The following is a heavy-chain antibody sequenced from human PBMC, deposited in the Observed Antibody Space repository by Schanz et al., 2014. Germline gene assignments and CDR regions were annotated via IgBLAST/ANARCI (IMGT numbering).Heavy chain of an antibody. CDR3: ARAYYGSRPYFDY. V-gene: IGHV1-46*01. J-gene: IGHJ4*02. Sequence: QVQLVQSGPEVKKPGASVKVSCKASRYAFASYYIHWVRQAPGQGLEWMGVIDPSGDSTTFAQNFQGRVTMTRDTSTSPVYLHLSSLRSEDTAVYYCARAYYGSRPYFDYWGQGTLVTVSS. CDR1: RYAFASYY. CDR2: IDPSGDST. D-gene: IGHD3-10*01.